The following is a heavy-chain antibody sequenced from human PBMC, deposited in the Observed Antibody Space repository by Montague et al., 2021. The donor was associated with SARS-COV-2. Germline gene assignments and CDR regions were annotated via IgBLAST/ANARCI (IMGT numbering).Heavy chain of an antibody. V-gene: IGHV4-38-2*02. Sequence: SETLSLTCTVSGYSISDGYYWVWIRRPPGKGLEWIGNIFQSGTTYYNPSLERRSTMSVDTSKNQFSLKLSSVAAADTAVYYCAREHWENYYDFWSGTKLASDYPYYGMDVWGQGTTVTVSS. CDR2: IFQSGTT. J-gene: IGHJ6*02. D-gene: IGHD3-3*01. CDR1: GYSISDGYY. CDR3: AREHWENYYDFWSGTKLASDYPYYGMDV.